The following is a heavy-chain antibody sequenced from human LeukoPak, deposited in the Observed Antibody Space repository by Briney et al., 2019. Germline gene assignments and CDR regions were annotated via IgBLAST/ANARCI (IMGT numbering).Heavy chain of an antibody. CDR3: AREWGGLGYRDYVWWSYRPHSQRTETPPMDV. CDR2: IIPIFGTA. J-gene: IGHJ6*03. V-gene: IGHV1-69*13. D-gene: IGHD3-16*02. CDR1: GGTFSSYA. Sequence: SVTVSCKASGGTFSSYAISWVRQAPGQGLEWMGGIIPIFGTANYAQKFQGRVTITADESTSTAYMEVSRLGYEDTGVYNCAREWGGLGYRDYVWWSYRPHSQRTETPPMDVWGKGTTVTISS.